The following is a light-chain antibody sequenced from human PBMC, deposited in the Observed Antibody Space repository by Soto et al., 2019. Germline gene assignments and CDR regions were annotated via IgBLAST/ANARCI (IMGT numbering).Light chain of an antibody. CDR3: SSYTSSSTLD. J-gene: IGLJ1*01. CDR2: EVS. Sequence: QSALTQPASVSGSPGQSITISCTGTSSDVGGYNYVSWYQQHPGKAPKLMIYEVSNRPSGVSNRFSGSKSGNTASLTISGLLADGEAYYYCSSYTSSSTLDFGTGTKLTVL. V-gene: IGLV2-14*01. CDR1: SSDVGGYNY.